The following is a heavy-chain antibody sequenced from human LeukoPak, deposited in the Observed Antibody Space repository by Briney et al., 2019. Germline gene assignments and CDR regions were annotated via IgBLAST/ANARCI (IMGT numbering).Heavy chain of an antibody. CDR3: ARGRGSFGY. CDR2: INHSGST. J-gene: IGHJ4*02. D-gene: IGHD3-10*01. V-gene: IGHV4-34*01. Sequence: SETLSLTCAVYGGSFSGYYWSWIRQPPGKGLEWIGEINHSGSTNYNPSLKSRVTISVDTSKNQFSLKLSSVTAADTAVYYCARGRGSFGYWGQGTLVTVSS. CDR1: GGSFSGYY.